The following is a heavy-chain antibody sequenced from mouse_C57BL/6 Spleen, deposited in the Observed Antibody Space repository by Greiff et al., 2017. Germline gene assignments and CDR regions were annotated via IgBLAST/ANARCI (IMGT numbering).Heavy chain of an antibody. CDR3: TPTYYYGSSYCFGG. D-gene: IGHD1-1*01. CDR2: IVPETGGT. Sequence: VQLQQSGAELVRPGASVTLSCKASGYTFTDYEMHWVKQIPVHGLEWIGAIVPETGGTAYNQKFKGKAILTADKSSSTAYMELRILTAEDSAVYCCTPTYYYGSSYCFGGWGQGTTLTVSS. CDR1: GYTFTDYE. J-gene: IGHJ2*01. V-gene: IGHV1-15*01.